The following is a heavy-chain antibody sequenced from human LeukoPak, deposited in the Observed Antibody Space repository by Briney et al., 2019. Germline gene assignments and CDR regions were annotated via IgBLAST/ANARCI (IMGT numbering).Heavy chain of an antibody. D-gene: IGHD6-19*01. CDR3: ARDIFGSGWYHEYYFDY. J-gene: IGHJ4*02. CDR2: ISRGAITI. Sequence: PGGSLRLSCAASGFTFSDYEMNWVRQAPGKGLEWVSSISRGAITIYYTDSVKGRFTISRDNAKNSLYLQMNSLRAEDTAVYYCARDIFGSGWYHEYYFDYWGQGTLVTVSS. CDR1: GFTFSDYE. V-gene: IGHV3-48*03.